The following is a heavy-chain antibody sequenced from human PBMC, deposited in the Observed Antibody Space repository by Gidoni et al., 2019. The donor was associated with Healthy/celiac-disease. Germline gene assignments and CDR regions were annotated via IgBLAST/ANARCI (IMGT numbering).Heavy chain of an antibody. CDR2: ISSSSSTI. Sequence: EVQLVESGGGLVQPGGSLRLSCAASGFTFSSYSLNWVRQAPGKGLEWVSYISSSSSTIYYADSVKGRFTISRDNAKNSLYLQMNSLRDEDTAVYYCAREGRYCSGGSCYSGGWFDPWGQGTLVTVSS. J-gene: IGHJ5*02. V-gene: IGHV3-48*02. CDR3: AREGRYCSGGSCYSGGWFDP. CDR1: GFTFSSYS. D-gene: IGHD2-15*01.